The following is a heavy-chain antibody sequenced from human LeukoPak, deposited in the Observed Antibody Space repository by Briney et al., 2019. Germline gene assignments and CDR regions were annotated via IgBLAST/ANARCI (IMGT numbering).Heavy chain of an antibody. Sequence: SETLSLTCTVSGGSISSSSYYWSWIRQPPGKGLEWIGEINHSGSTNYNPSLKSRVTISVDTSKNQFSLKLSSVTAADTAVYYCARDYSGSYGFDYWGQGTLVTVSS. D-gene: IGHD1-26*01. V-gene: IGHV4-39*07. CDR1: GGSISSSSYY. J-gene: IGHJ4*02. CDR2: INHSGST. CDR3: ARDYSGSYGFDY.